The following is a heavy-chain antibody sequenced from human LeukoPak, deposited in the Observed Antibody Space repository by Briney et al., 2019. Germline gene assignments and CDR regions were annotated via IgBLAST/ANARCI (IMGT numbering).Heavy chain of an antibody. CDR3: AKVWGDFDY. CDR1: GFTFSSYG. Sequence: GGSLRLSCAASGFTFSSYGMHWVRQAPGKGLEWVAVISYGGSNKYYADSVKGRFTISRDNSKNTLYLQMNSLRAEDTAVYYCAKVWGDFDYWGQGTLVTVSS. CDR2: ISYGGSNK. V-gene: IGHV3-30*18. J-gene: IGHJ4*02. D-gene: IGHD3-16*01.